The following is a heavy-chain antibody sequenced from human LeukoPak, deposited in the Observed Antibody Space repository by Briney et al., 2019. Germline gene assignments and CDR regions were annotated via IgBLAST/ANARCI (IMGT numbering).Heavy chain of an antibody. Sequence: ASVKVSCKASGYTFTSYDINWVRQATGRGLEWMGWMNPNSGNTGYAQKFQGRVTMTTDTSTSTAYMELRSLRSDDTAVYYCARGDYYGSGTYYKKTVDYWGQGTLVTVSS. CDR3: ARGDYYGSGTYYKKTVDY. V-gene: IGHV1-8*01. CDR1: GYTFTSYD. J-gene: IGHJ4*02. D-gene: IGHD3-10*01. CDR2: MNPNSGNT.